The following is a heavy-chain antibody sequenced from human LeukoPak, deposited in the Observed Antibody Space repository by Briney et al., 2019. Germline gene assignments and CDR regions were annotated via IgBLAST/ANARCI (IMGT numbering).Heavy chain of an antibody. J-gene: IGHJ3*02. CDR3: ARGGYDYLWGSSPDAFDI. Sequence: ASVKVSCKASGYTFTSYGITWLRQAPGQGLEWMGSISAYNGNTNYAQKVQGRVTMTTDTSTSTAYMELRSLRSDDTAVYYCARGGYDYLWGSSPDAFDIWGQGTMVTVSS. CDR2: ISAYNGNT. D-gene: IGHD3-16*01. CDR1: GYTFTSYG. V-gene: IGHV1-18*01.